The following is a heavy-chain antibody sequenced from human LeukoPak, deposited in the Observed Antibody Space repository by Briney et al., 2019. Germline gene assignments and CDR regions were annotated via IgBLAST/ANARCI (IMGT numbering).Heavy chain of an antibody. D-gene: IGHD5-24*01. CDR3: AMGHAATIIYY. J-gene: IGHJ4*02. CDR2: ISSSGSTI. Sequence: GGSLRLSCAASGFTFSSYEMNWVRQAPGKGLEWVSDISSSGSTIYYAESVKGRFTISRDNSKNSLYLQMNSVGAEDTAVYYCAMGHAATIIYYWGQGTLVTVSS. V-gene: IGHV3-48*03. CDR1: GFTFSSYE.